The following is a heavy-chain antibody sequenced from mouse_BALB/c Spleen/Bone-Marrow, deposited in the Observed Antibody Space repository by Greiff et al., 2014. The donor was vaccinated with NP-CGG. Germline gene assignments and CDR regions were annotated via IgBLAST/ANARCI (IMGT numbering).Heavy chain of an antibody. CDR2: ISGGGSYT. Sequence: EVQLQQSGGGLVKPGGSLKLSCAASGFTFSDYYMYWVRQTPEKRLEWVATISGGGSYTYYPDSVKGRFIISRDNAKNNLYLQMSSLKSEDTAMYYCAREGDGAYWGQGTLVTVSA. CDR1: GFTFSDYY. CDR3: AREGDGAY. J-gene: IGHJ3*01. D-gene: IGHD3-3*01. V-gene: IGHV5-4*02.